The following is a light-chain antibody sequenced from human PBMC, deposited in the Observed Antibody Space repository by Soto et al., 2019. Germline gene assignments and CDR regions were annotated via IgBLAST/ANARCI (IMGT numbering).Light chain of an antibody. CDR3: QQYYSIPWT. J-gene: IGKJ1*01. V-gene: IGKV4-1*01. Sequence: DIVMTQSPDSLAVSLGERATINCKSSQSVLYSSNNKNYLTWYQQKAGQPPKLLISWASTRESGVPDRFSGSGSGTDFTLSISGLQAEDVAVYYCQQYYSIPWTFGQGTKVEIK. CDR2: WAS. CDR1: QSVLYSSNNKNY.